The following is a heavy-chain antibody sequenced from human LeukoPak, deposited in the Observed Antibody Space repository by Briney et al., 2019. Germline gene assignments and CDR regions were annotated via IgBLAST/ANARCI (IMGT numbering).Heavy chain of an antibody. Sequence: ASVKVSCKASGYTFTGYHMHWVRQAPGQGLEWMGRINPSSGDTNYAQKFQGRVTMTRDTSISTAYMELSRLRSDDTAVYYCARDYCSSTSCLFDYWGQGTLVTVSS. CDR2: INPSSGDT. CDR1: GYTFTGYH. D-gene: IGHD2-2*01. V-gene: IGHV1-2*06. CDR3: ARDYCSSTSCLFDY. J-gene: IGHJ4*02.